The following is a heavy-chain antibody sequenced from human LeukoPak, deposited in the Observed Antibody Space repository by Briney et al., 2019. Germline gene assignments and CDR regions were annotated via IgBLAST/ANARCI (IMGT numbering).Heavy chain of an antibody. D-gene: IGHD6-19*01. CDR1: GGPISIYY. CDR3: ARVGSGSFDS. J-gene: IGHJ4*02. CDR2: NSYSANT. Sequence: KPSETLSLTCTVSGGPISIYYWSWIRQPPGKGMEWIGYNSYSANTNYSPSLKSRVTISVDTSRNQFSLRLSSVTAADTAVYYCARVGSGSFDSWGQGTLVAVSS. V-gene: IGHV4-59*01.